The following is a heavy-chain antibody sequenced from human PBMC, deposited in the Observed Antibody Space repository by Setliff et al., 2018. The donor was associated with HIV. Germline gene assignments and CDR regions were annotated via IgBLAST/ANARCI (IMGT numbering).Heavy chain of an antibody. CDR3: ARGRKFGELSYDY. CDR2: IIPIFGTA. CDR1: GGTFSSYA. D-gene: IGHD3-10*01. Sequence: SVKVSCKASGGTFSSYAISWVRQAPGQGLEWMGGIIPIFGTANYAQKFQGRVTITTDESTSTAYMELSSLRSEDSAVYYCARGRKFGELSYDYWGQGTLVTVSS. J-gene: IGHJ4*02. V-gene: IGHV1-69*05.